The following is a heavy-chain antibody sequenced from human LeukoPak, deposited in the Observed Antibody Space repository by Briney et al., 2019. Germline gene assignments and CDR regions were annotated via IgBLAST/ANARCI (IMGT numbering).Heavy chain of an antibody. J-gene: IGHJ4*02. CDR2: IKEDGSQN. CDR1: GFTFSGYW. CDR3: ATVITSGNDY. V-gene: IGHV3-7*01. D-gene: IGHD1-1*01. Sequence: PGGSLRLSCAASGFTFSGYWMSWVRQAPGKGLEWVANIKEDGSQNYYVDSVKGRFTISRDNDNNLLFLQMKSLRVEDTAVYYCATVITSGNDYWGQGTLVTVSS.